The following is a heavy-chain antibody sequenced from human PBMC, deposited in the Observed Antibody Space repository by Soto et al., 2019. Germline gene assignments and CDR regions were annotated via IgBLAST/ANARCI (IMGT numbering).Heavy chain of an antibody. CDR1: GFTFSSYW. CDR2: INSDGSST. CDR3: ASGYSSSWQVDY. D-gene: IGHD6-13*01. Sequence: EVQLVESGGGLVQPGGSLRLSCAASGFTFSSYWMHWVRQAPGKGLVWVSRINSDGSSTSYADSVKGRFTISRDNAKNTLYLQMNSLSAEDTAVYYCASGYSSSWQVDYWGEGTLVTVSS. V-gene: IGHV3-74*01. J-gene: IGHJ4*02.